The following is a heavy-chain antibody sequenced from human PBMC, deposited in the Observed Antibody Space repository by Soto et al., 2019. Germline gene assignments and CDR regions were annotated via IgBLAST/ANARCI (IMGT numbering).Heavy chain of an antibody. D-gene: IGHD4-4*01. CDR3: ARDAGSELTTVTSNNWFDP. V-gene: IGHV1-2*04. CDR1: GYTFTGYY. J-gene: IGHJ5*02. CDR2: INPNSGGT. Sequence: ASVKVSCQASGYTFTGYYMHWVRQAPGQGLEWMGWINPNSGGTNYAQKFQGWVTMTRDTSISTAYMELSRLRSDDTAVYYCARDAGSELTTVTSNNWFDPWGQGTLVTVSS.